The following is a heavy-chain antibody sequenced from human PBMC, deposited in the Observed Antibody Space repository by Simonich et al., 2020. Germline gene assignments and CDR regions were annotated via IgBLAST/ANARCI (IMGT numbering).Heavy chain of an antibody. D-gene: IGHD1-1*01. CDR1: GYSFTSYW. V-gene: IGHV5-51*01. J-gene: IGHJ3*02. CDR3: ARQLNDFDI. CDR2: SYPVDPDT. Sequence: EVQLVQSGAEVKKPGESLKISCKGSGYSFTSYWIGWVRQRPGKGLEWWGISYPVDPDTRHSPSVQGQVTISADKSISTAYLQWSSLKASDTAMYYCARQLNDFDIWGQGTMVTVSS.